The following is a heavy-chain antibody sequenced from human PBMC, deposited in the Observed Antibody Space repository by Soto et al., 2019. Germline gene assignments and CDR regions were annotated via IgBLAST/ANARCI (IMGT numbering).Heavy chain of an antibody. V-gene: IGHV1-69*01. CDR3: ARVHVYGGNPSVYYYGMDV. D-gene: IGHD4-17*01. Sequence: QVQLVQSGAEVKKPGSSVKVSCKASGGTFSSYAISWVRQAPGQGLEWMGGIIPIFGTANYAQKFQGRVTITADESTSTAYMELSSLRSEDTAVYYCARVHVYGGNPSVYYYGMDVWGQGTTVTVSS. CDR2: IIPIFGTA. J-gene: IGHJ6*02. CDR1: GGTFSSYA.